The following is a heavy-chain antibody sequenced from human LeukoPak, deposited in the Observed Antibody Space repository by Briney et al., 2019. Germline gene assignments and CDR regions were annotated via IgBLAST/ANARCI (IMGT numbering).Heavy chain of an antibody. J-gene: IGHJ4*02. D-gene: IGHD6-6*01. CDR3: ARGEPLGVAARPREDLDY. CDR2: IIPIFGTA. CDR1: GYTFTSYG. Sequence: SVKVSCKASGYTFTSYGISWVRQAPGQGLEWMGGIIPIFGTANYAQKFQGRVTITTDESTSTAYMELSSLRSEDTAVYYCARGEPLGVAARPREDLDYWGQGTLVTVSS. V-gene: IGHV1-69*05.